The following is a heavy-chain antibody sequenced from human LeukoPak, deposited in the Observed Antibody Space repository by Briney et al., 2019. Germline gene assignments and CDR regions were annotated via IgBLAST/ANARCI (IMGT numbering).Heavy chain of an antibody. D-gene: IGHD5-18*01. CDR3: ARDVAGDSYGSLYYYYGMDV. CDR2: ISASGSAT. Sequence: PGGSLRLSCAASGFIFSNYGMNWVRQAPGRGLEWVAAISASGSATSYADSVRGRFTISRDNSKNTLYLQMNSLRAEDTAVYYCARDVAGDSYGSLYYYYGMDVWGQGTTVTVSS. CDR1: GFIFSNYG. V-gene: IGHV3-23*01. J-gene: IGHJ6*02.